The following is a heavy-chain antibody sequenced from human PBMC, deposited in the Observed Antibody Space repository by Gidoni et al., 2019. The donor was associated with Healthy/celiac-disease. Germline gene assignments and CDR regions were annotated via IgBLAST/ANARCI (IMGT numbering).Heavy chain of an antibody. CDR1: GYTFPGHP. CDR2: INPNSGGT. V-gene: IGHV1-2*02. Sequence: QVQLVQSGAEGKKTGASAKVSCQASGYTFPGHPLHWVRQAPGQGLEWMGWINPNSGGTNYAQKFQGRVTMTRDTSISTAYMELSRLRSDDTAVYYCARPPFGYRFWGDQAWFDPWGQGTLVTVSS. D-gene: IGHD3-16*01. J-gene: IGHJ5*02. CDR3: ARPPFGYRFWGDQAWFDP.